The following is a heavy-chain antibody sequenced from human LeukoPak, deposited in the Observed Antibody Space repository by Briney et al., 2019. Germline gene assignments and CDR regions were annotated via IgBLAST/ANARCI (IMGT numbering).Heavy chain of an antibody. CDR3: TRTLGILTGSIDY. J-gene: IGHJ4*02. Sequence: GGSLRLSCAASGFTFSNYGMSWVRQAPGKGLEWVSAISGSGRRTYYADSVKGRFTISRDNSKNTLYLQMNSLRAEDTAVYYCTRTLGILTGSIDYWGQGILVTVSS. CDR1: GFTFSNYG. V-gene: IGHV3-23*01. D-gene: IGHD3-9*01. CDR2: ISGSGRRT.